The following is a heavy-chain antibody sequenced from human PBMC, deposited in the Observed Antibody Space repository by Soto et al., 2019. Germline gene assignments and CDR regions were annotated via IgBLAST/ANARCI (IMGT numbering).Heavy chain of an antibody. Sequence: GGSLRLSCAASGFTFSSYGMHWVRQAPGKGLEWVAVISYDGSNKYYADSVKGRFTISRDNSKNTLYLQMNSLRAEDTAVYYCAKDVRYYYGSGSYGDAFDIRGQGTMVTVSS. V-gene: IGHV3-30*18. CDR2: ISYDGSNK. D-gene: IGHD3-10*01. CDR3: AKDVRYYYGSGSYGDAFDI. J-gene: IGHJ3*02. CDR1: GFTFSSYG.